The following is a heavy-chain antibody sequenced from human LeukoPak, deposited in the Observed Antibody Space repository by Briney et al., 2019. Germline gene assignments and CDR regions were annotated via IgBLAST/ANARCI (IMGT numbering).Heavy chain of an antibody. D-gene: IGHD6-13*01. Sequence: GGSLRLSCAVSGFIFSSYWMNWVRQAPGKGLEWVGKKKEDGSEKYYVDSVKGRLTISRDNAKNSLYLQMNSLRAEDTAVYYCARGYSSSWYGDAFDIWGQGTMVTVSS. V-gene: IGHV3-7*04. CDR1: GFIFSSYW. CDR3: ARGYSSSWYGDAFDI. J-gene: IGHJ3*02. CDR2: KKEDGSEK.